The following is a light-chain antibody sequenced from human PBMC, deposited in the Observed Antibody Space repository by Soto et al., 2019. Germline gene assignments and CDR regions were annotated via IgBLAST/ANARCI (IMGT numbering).Light chain of an antibody. CDR3: SSYTPSSTHVI. CDR2: DVS. V-gene: IGLV2-14*03. J-gene: IGLJ2*01. Sequence: QSALSQPASVSGSPGQSITIAWTGDSGDVGGGYNYVSWYQQHPGKAPKLIIYDVSSRPSGVSNRFSGSKSGNTASLTISGLQAEDESEYYCSSYTPSSTHVIYGGGTKLTVL. CDR1: SGDVGGGYNY.